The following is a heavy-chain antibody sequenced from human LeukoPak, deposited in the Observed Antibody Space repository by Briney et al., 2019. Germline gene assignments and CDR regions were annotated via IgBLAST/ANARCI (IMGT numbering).Heavy chain of an antibody. J-gene: IGHJ4*02. V-gene: IGHV3-7*03. CDR2: IKQDGSDK. D-gene: IGHD4-23*01. Sequence: GGSLRLSCAASGFTFSNYWMSWVRQAPGKGLEWVGNIKQDGSDKYYIDSVKGRFTISRDNAKNSLYLQMNSLRAEDTAVYYCARKTVVGSYFDYWGQGTPVTVCS. CDR1: GFTFSNYW. CDR3: ARKTVVGSYFDY.